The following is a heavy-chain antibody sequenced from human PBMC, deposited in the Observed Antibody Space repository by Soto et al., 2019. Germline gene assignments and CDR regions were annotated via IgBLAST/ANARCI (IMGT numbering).Heavy chain of an antibody. Sequence: GGSLRLSCAASGFTFSSYAMSWVRQAPGKGLEWVSAISGSGGSTYYADSVKGRFTISRDNSKNTLYLQMNSLRAEDTAVYYCAKARRRGALLWLGESLDYWGQGTLVTVSS. D-gene: IGHD3-10*01. J-gene: IGHJ4*02. CDR1: GFTFSSYA. V-gene: IGHV3-23*01. CDR3: AKARRRGALLWLGESLDY. CDR2: ISGSGGST.